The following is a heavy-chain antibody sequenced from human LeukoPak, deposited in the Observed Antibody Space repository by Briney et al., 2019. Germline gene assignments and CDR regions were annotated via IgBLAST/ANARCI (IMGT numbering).Heavy chain of an antibody. D-gene: IGHD6-6*01. CDR2: ISSDGSTT. CDR3: AKLLTYMSSSDY. J-gene: IGHJ4*02. Sequence: GGSLRLSCAASGFSFSSYWMHWVRQVPGKGLVWVSRISSDGSTTNYADSVKGRFTISRDNPKNTLYLQMNSLRPEDMAVYYCAKLLTYMSSSDYWGQGTLVTVSS. V-gene: IGHV3-74*01. CDR1: GFSFSSYW.